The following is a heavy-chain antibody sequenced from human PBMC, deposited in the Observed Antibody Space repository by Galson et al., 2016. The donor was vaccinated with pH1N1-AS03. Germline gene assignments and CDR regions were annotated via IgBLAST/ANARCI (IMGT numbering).Heavy chain of an antibody. J-gene: IGHJ4*02. CDR3: VRGNGAGSYSDF. Sequence: SLRLSCAASGLTFDDYAMQWVRQAPGKGLEWVSGISWNSGSIGYADSVKDRFAISRDNARNSLYLQMKSLRPEDTAVYYCVRGNGAGSYSDFWGQGTLVTVSS. CDR2: ISWNSGSI. D-gene: IGHD3-10*01. CDR1: GLTFDDYA. V-gene: IGHV3-9*01.